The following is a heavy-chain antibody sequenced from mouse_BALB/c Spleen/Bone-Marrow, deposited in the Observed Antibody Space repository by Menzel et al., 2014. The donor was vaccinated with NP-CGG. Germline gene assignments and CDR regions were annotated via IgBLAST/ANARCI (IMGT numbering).Heavy chain of an antibody. CDR2: INPYNGDT. CDR3: ARGGLLRAMDY. J-gene: IGHJ4*01. CDR1: GYSFTGYF. Sequence: EVKLMESGPELVKPGASVKIPCKASGYSFTGYFMNWVMQSHGKSLEWIGRINPYNGDTFYNQKFKGKATLTVDKSSSTAHMELRSLASEDSAVYYCARGGLLRAMDYWGQGTSVTVSS. V-gene: IGHV1-20*02. D-gene: IGHD2-3*01.